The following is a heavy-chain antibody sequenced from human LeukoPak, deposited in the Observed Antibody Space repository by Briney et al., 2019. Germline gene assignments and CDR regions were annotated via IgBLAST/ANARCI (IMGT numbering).Heavy chain of an antibody. D-gene: IGHD2-2*02. CDR1: GYTFTGYY. J-gene: IGHJ6*02. V-gene: IGHV1-2*02. Sequence: ASVKVSCKASGYTFTGYYMHWVRQAPGQGLEWMGWINPNSGGTNYAQKFQGRVTMTRDTSISTAYMELSRLRSDDTAVYYCARFEQYCSSTSCYTNGMDVWGQGTTVTVSS. CDR2: INPNSGGT. CDR3: ARFEQYCSSTSCYTNGMDV.